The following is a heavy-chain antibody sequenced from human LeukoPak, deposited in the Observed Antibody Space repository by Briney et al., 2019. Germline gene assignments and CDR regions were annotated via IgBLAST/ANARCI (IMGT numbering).Heavy chain of an antibody. CDR1: GFTFSSYA. J-gene: IGHJ5*02. V-gene: IGHV3-23*01. CDR3: AKDRLRSIAARPSPFGA. Sequence: GGSLRLSCAASGFTFSSYAMSWVRQAPGKGLEWVSAISGSGGSTYYADSVKGRFTISRDNSKNTLYLQMNSLRAEDTAVYYCAKDRLRSIAARPSPFGAWGQGTLVTVSS. D-gene: IGHD6-6*01. CDR2: ISGSGGST.